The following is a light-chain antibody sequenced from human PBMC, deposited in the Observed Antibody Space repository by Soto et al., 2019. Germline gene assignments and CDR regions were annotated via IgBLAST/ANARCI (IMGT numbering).Light chain of an antibody. J-gene: IGLJ1*01. V-gene: IGLV2-14*01. CDR3: FSYTSSRTYV. CDR1: SSDIGGYDY. Sequence: QSVLTQPASVSGSPGQTITIPCTGTSSDIGGYDYVSWNQQHPGKAPKLLISEVRNRPSGVSSRFSGSKSGNTASLTISGLQAEDEADYFCFSYTSSRTYVFGSGTKVTVL. CDR2: EVR.